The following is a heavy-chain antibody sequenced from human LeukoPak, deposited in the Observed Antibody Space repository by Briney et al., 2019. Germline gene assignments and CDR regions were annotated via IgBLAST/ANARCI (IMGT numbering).Heavy chain of an antibody. CDR3: ARRQRQIAAVTDY. V-gene: IGHV4-38-2*01. CDR2: IYHSGST. CDR1: GYSISSGYY. Sequence: SETLSLTCAVSGYSISSGYYWGWIRQPPGKGLEWIGSIYHSGSTYYNPSLKSRVTISVDTSKNQFSLKLSSVTAADTAVYYCARRQRQIAAVTDYWGQGTLVTVSS. D-gene: IGHD6-25*01. J-gene: IGHJ4*02.